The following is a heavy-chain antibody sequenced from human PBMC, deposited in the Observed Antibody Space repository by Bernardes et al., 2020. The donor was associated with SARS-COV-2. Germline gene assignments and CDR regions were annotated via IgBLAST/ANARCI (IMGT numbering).Heavy chain of an antibody. V-gene: IGHV3-11*01. CDR3: ARGGLEYYFDY. J-gene: IGHJ4*02. CDR2: ISSSGTTI. Sequence: GGSLRLSCAASGFAFSDYYMSWIRQAPGKGLEWVSYISSSGTTINYADSVKGRFTISRDNAKNSLYLQMNSLRAEDTAVYYCARGGLEYYFDYWGQGTLVTVSS. CDR1: GFAFSDYY.